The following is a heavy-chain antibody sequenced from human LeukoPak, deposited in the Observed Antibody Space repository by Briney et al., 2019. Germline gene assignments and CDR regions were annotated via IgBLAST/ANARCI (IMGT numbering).Heavy chain of an antibody. CDR2: IYTSGST. CDR3: ARDAPINRAFDI. J-gene: IGHJ3*02. Sequence: SETLSLTCTVSGGSISSGSYYWSWIRQPAGKGLEWIGRIYTSGSTNHNPSLKSRVTMSVDTSKNQFSLKLSSVTAADTAVYYCARDAPINRAFDIWGQGTMVTVSS. V-gene: IGHV4-61*02. D-gene: IGHD5-12*01. CDR1: GGSISSGSYY.